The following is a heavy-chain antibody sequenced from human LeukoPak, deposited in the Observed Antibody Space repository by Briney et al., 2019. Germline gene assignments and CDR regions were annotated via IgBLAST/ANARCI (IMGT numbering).Heavy chain of an antibody. D-gene: IGHD3-3*01. V-gene: IGHV4-39*07. Sequence: SETLSLTCTVSGGSISSSSYYWGWIRQPPGKGLEWIGSIYYSGSTYYNPSLKSRVTISVDTSKNQFSLKLSSVTAADTAVYYCASAGILEWLSSEGGSDAFDIWGQGTMVTVSS. CDR1: GGSISSSSYY. J-gene: IGHJ3*02. CDR2: IYYSGST. CDR3: ASAGILEWLSSEGGSDAFDI.